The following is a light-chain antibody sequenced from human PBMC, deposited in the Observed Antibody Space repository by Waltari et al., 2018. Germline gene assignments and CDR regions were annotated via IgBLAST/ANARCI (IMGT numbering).Light chain of an antibody. CDR1: VLTKQY. CDR2: KDS. J-gene: IGLJ2*01. V-gene: IGLV3-25*03. Sequence: SNELTQPSSVSVSPGQTARIPFSGDVLTKQYAYWYQQKPGQAPVLIIYKDSARPSGIPERISGSTSGTELTLTISGVQSEDEADYYCQSSDSTGTYVLFGGGTHLTVL. CDR3: QSSDSTGTYVL.